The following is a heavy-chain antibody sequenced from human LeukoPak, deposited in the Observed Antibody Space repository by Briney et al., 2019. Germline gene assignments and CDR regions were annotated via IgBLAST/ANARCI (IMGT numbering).Heavy chain of an antibody. J-gene: IGHJ4*02. CDR3: AKDRSPTVTTGYYFDY. Sequence: GGSLRLSCAASGFTFSSYAMTWVRQAPGKGLEWVSDINGSGGRTNYADSVKGRFTISRDNSKNTLYLQMNSLRAEDTAVYYCAKDRSPTVTTGYYFDYWGQGTLVTVSS. CDR2: INGSGGRT. CDR1: GFTFSSYA. D-gene: IGHD4-17*01. V-gene: IGHV3-23*01.